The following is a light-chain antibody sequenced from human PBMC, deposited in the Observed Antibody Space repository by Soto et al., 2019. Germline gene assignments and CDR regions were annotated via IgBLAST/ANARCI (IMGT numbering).Light chain of an antibody. CDR3: QQSYSTPRT. J-gene: IGKJ1*01. CDR1: QTVSSN. V-gene: IGKV3-15*01. Sequence: ETVMTQSPATLSVSPWERASLSCMASQTVSSNLAWYQQKPGQIPRLLIYDASTRATGIPARFSGSGSGTEFTLTISSLQSEDFATYYCQQSYSTPRTFGQGTKVDIK. CDR2: DAS.